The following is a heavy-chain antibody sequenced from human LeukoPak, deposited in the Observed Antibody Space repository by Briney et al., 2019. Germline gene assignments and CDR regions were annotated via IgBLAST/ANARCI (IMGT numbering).Heavy chain of an antibody. CDR3: ARTARSPTGSGDY. CDR2: INHSGST. D-gene: IGHD1-26*01. CDR1: GGSFSGYY. V-gene: IGHV4-34*01. J-gene: IGHJ4*02. Sequence: PSETLSLTCAVYGGSFSGYYWSWIRQPPGKGLEWIGEINHSGSTNYNPSLKSRVTISVDTSKNQFSLKLSSVTAADTAVYYCARTARSPTGSGDYWGQGTLVTVSS.